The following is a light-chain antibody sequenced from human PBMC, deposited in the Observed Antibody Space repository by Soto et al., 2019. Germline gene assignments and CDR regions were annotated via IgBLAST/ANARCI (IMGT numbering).Light chain of an antibody. Sequence: DIVMTQSPDSLAVSLGERAAINCKSSQSLLYSSGNKNYLAWFQQKPGQPPKLLIYWASTRESGVPDRFSGSGSGTDFTLTISSLQAEDVAVYYCQQYYSTPRTFGQGTKVEIK. CDR3: QQYYSTPRT. V-gene: IGKV4-1*01. CDR2: WAS. CDR1: QSLLYSSGNKNY. J-gene: IGKJ1*01.